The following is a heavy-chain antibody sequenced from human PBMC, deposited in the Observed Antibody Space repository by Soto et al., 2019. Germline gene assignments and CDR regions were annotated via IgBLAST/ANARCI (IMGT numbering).Heavy chain of an antibody. Sequence: PGGSLRLSCAASGFSFSISPMHWVRQAPGKGPEWVALISYDGTNKFYADSVKGRFTISRDNSKSTLYLQMNSLRAEDTAVYYCARSYYYDSSSGGGGMDVWGQGTTVTVSS. D-gene: IGHD3-22*01. CDR3: ARSYYYDSSSGGGGMDV. J-gene: IGHJ6*02. V-gene: IGHV3-30-3*01. CDR2: ISYDGTNK. CDR1: GFSFSISP.